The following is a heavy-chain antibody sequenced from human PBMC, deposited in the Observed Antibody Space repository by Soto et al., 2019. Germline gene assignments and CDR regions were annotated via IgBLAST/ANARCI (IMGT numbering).Heavy chain of an antibody. J-gene: IGHJ4*02. CDR3: EASSSVAAAGYFKF. D-gene: IGHD6-13*01. CDR1: GDLFNNYA. Sequence: QVQLVQSGAEVKEPGSSVKVSCKATGDLFNNYAFNWVRQSPGQGLEWMGRISPLFSTTNYAQKFQRRVTIGADDLTTIVYLEVSNLESEDTAMYYGEASSSVAAAGYFKFWGQGTLVTVSP. V-gene: IGHV1-69*01. CDR2: ISPLFSTT.